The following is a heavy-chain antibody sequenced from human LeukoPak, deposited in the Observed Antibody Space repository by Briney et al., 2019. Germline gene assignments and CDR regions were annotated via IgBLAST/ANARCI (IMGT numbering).Heavy chain of an antibody. D-gene: IGHD3-9*01. CDR1: GFTFSSYA. V-gene: IGHV3-30*04. J-gene: IGHJ6*03. Sequence: GGSLRLSCAASGFTFSSYAMHWVRQAPGKGLEWVAVISYDGSNKYYADSVKGRFTISRDNSKNTLYLQMNSLRAEDTAVYYCAREYYDISSYYMGVWGKGTTVTVSS. CDR3: AREYYDISSYYMGV. CDR2: ISYDGSNK.